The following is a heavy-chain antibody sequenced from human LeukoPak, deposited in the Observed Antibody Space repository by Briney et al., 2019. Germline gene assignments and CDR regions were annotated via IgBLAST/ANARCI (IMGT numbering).Heavy chain of an antibody. CDR1: GYSISSGYY. CDR2: INHSGST. Sequence: PSETLSLTCAVSGYSISSGYYWGWVRQPPGKGLEWIGEINHSGSTNYNPSLKSRVTISVDTSKNQFSLKLSSVTAADTAVYYCARGYDDAFDIWGQGTMVTVSS. D-gene: IGHD5-12*01. CDR3: ARGYDDAFDI. J-gene: IGHJ3*02. V-gene: IGHV4-38-2*01.